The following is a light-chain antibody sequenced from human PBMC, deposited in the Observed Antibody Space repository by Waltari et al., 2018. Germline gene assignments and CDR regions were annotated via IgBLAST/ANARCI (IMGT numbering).Light chain of an antibody. Sequence: SYELPQPPSVSVSPGQTASITCSGAKLGDKYACWYQHKPGQSPLLVIYQDGRRPSGIPERFSGSNSGNTATLTISGTQAMDEADYYCQAWDSSTVVFGGGTKLTVL. CDR1: KLGDKY. CDR3: QAWDSSTVV. J-gene: IGLJ2*01. V-gene: IGLV3-1*01. CDR2: QDG.